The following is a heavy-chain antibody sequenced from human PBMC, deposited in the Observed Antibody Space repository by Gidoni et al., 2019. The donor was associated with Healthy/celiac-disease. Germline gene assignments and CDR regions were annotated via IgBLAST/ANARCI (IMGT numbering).Heavy chain of an antibody. D-gene: IGHD3-3*01. V-gene: IGHV1-8*01. CDR2: INPTMGNT. CDR3: ARGPTLRFLEWFGAYFDY. CDR1: GYTFTSTD. Sequence: QVQLLQSEAEVKKPVASVKVSCKASGYTFTSTDINWVLQATGQGLEWMGWINPTMGNTGYAKKFKGRVTMNRNTSISTAYMELRSLISEDTAVYYCARGPTLRFLEWFGAYFDYWGQGTLVTVSS. J-gene: IGHJ4*02.